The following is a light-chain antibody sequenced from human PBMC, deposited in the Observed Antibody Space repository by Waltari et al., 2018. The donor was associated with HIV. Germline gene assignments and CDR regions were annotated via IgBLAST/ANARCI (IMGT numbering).Light chain of an antibody. CDR1: SSDVGSSNI. CDR2: EVS. J-gene: IGLJ3*02. V-gene: IGLV2-23*02. CDR3: CSYAGSSTWV. Sequence: QSALTQPASVSGSPGQSITISCTGTSSDVGSSNIVSWYQQHPGKAPKLMIYEVSKRPSGVSNRFSGSKSGNTASLTISGLQAEDEADYYCCSYAGSSTWVFGGGTKLTVL.